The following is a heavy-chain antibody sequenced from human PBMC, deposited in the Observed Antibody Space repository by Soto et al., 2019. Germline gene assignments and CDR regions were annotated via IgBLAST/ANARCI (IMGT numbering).Heavy chain of an antibody. Sequence: PGGSLRLSCVASGFTFSSYAMSWVRQAPGKGLEWVSAISGSGGSTYYADSVKGRFTISRDNSKNTLYLQMNSLRAEDTAVYYCAKVDMPTIRIGFDYWGQGTLVTVSS. V-gene: IGHV3-23*01. D-gene: IGHD1-1*01. CDR3: AKVDMPTIRIGFDY. J-gene: IGHJ4*02. CDR1: GFTFSSYA. CDR2: ISGSGGST.